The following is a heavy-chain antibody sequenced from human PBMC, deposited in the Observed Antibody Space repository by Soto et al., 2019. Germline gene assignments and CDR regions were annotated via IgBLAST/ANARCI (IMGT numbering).Heavy chain of an antibody. D-gene: IGHD6-13*01. V-gene: IGHV3-9*01. CDR2: ISWNSGSI. Sequence: GGSLRLSCAASGFTFDDYAMHWVRQAPGKGLEWVSGISWNSGSIGYADSVKGRFTISRDNAKNSLYLQMNSLRAEDTALYYCSKDIGDSSSWYYYYYYGMDVWGQGTTVTVSS. CDR3: SKDIGDSSSWYYYYYYGMDV. CDR1: GFTFDDYA. J-gene: IGHJ6*02.